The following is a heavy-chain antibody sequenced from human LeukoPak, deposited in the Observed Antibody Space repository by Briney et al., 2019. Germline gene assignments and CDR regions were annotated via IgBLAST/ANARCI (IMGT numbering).Heavy chain of an antibody. V-gene: IGHV3-30*04. D-gene: IGHD1-20*01. J-gene: IGHJ4*02. Sequence: GGSLRLSCAGSGFTFSRYAMLWVRQAPGKGVEGVAVISYDGSNKYYADSVKGRFTISRDNSKNTLYLQMNSLRAEDTAVYYCARDAPISGTTDYFDYWGQGTLVTVSS. CDR1: GFTFSRYA. CDR2: ISYDGSNK. CDR3: ARDAPISGTTDYFDY.